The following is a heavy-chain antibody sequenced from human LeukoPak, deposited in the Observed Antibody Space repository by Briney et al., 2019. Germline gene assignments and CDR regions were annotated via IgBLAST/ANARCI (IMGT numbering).Heavy chain of an antibody. Sequence: PSETLSLTCSVSGGSISSGSYYWSWIRQPAGKGLEWIGRIYTSGSTNYNPSLKSRVTMSFDASNNQFSLRQSSVTAADTAVYYCARVTTGGYYNCWGQGTLVTVSS. D-gene: IGHD3-22*01. CDR3: ARVTTGGYYNC. V-gene: IGHV4-61*02. CDR2: IYTSGST. CDR1: GGSISSGSYY. J-gene: IGHJ4*02.